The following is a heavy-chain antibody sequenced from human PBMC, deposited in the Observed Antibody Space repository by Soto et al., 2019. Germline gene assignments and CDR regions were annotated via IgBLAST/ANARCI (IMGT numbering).Heavy chain of an antibody. J-gene: IGHJ6*03. Sequence: GGSLRLSCAASGFTFSSYSMNWVRQAPGKGLEWVSSISSSSSYIYYADSVKGRFTISRDNAKNSLYLQMNSLRAEDTAVYYCARDSKDCSSTSCYPNWGYYYYYMDVWGKGTTVTVSS. CDR1: GFTFSSYS. CDR3: ARDSKDCSSTSCYPNWGYYYYYMDV. V-gene: IGHV3-21*01. CDR2: ISSSSSYI. D-gene: IGHD2-2*01.